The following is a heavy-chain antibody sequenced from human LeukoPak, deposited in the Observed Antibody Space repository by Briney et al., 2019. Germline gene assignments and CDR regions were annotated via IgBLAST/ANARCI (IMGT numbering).Heavy chain of an antibody. CDR2: IYYSGST. Sequence: SETLSLTCTVSGGSISSGGYYWSWIRQHPGKGLEWIGYIYYSGSTYYNPSLKSRVTISVDTSKNQFSLKLSSVTAADTAVYYCAPRGYSYGALDYWGQGTLVTVSS. J-gene: IGHJ4*02. CDR1: GGSISSGGYY. V-gene: IGHV4-31*03. D-gene: IGHD5-18*01. CDR3: APRGYSYGALDY.